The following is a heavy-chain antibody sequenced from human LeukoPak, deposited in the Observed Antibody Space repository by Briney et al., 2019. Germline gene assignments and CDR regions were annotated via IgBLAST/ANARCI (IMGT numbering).Heavy chain of an antibody. CDR1: GYTFTSYG. CDR2: ISAYNGNT. CDR3: ARRGLQGGSWFDP. V-gene: IGHV1-18*01. Sequence: GASVKVSCKASGYTFTSYGISWVRQAPGQGLEWMGWISAYNGNTNYAQKLQGRVTITRNTSISTAYMELSSLRSEDTAVYYCARRGLQGGSWFDPWGQGTLVTVSS. J-gene: IGHJ5*02. D-gene: IGHD2-15*01.